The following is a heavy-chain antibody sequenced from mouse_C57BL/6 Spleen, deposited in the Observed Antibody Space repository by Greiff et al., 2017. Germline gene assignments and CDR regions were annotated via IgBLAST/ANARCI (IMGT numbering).Heavy chain of an antibody. D-gene: IGHD1-1*01. CDR1: GYAFSSYW. J-gene: IGHJ4*01. CDR3: ASGITTVADCCAMDY. Sequence: QVQLQQSGAELVKPGASVKISCKASGYAFSSYWMNWVKQRPGKGLEWIGQIYPGDGDTNYNGKFKGKATLTADKSSSTAYMQLSSLTSEDSAVYFCASGITTVADCCAMDYWGQGASVTVSS. CDR2: IYPGDGDT. V-gene: IGHV1-80*01.